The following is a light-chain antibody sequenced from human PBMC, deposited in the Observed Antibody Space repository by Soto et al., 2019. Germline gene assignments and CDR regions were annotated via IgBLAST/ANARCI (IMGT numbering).Light chain of an antibody. CDR2: SAC. J-gene: IGKJ2*01. Sequence: DIQMTQSPSSLSAFAGDRVTITCRASQSISSNLNWYQQKPGKAPKLMIYSACSLQSGVPSRFSGSGSGTAFTLTITSLQPEDFATYYCQQSFSIPYIFGQGTKLDIK. CDR1: QSISSN. V-gene: IGKV1-39*01. CDR3: QQSFSIPYI.